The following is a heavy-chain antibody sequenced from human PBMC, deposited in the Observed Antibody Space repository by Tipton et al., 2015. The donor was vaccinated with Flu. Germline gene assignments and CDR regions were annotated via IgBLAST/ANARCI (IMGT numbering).Heavy chain of an antibody. V-gene: IGHV3-23*01. J-gene: IGHJ4*02. CDR3: AKFHDYGDFSEVY. CDR2: ISGSGGST. D-gene: IGHD4-17*01. CDR1: GFTFSSYA. Sequence: SLRLSCAASGFTFSSYAMSWVRQAPGKGLEWVSAISGSGGSTYYADSVKGRFTISRDNSKNTLYLQMNSLRAEDTAVYYCAKFHDYGDFSEVYWGQGTLVTVSS.